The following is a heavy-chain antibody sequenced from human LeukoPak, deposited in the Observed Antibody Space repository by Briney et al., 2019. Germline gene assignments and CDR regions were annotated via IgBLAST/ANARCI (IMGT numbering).Heavy chain of an antibody. CDR3: ASGYDSSGYYSFDY. CDR2: INHSGST. CDR1: GGSFSGYY. J-gene: IGHJ4*02. D-gene: IGHD3-22*01. Sequence: SETLSLTCAVYGGSFSGYYWSWIRQPPGKGLEWIGEINHSGSTNYNPSLKSRVTISVDTSKNQFSLKLSSVTAADTAVYYCASGYDSSGYYSFDYWGQGTLVTASS. V-gene: IGHV4-34*01.